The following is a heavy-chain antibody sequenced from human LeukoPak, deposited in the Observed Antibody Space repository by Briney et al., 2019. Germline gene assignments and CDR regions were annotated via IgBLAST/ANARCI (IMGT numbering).Heavy chain of an antibody. J-gene: IGHJ4*02. V-gene: IGHV3-7*04. CDR2: IKYDGSDE. Sequence: GGSLRLSCAASGFTFSGFWMSWVRQAPTKGLEWVANIKYDGSDERYVDSVKGRFTVSRDNANNSLYLQMNSLRAEDTAVYYCVRGGGSFDSWGQGTLVTASS. D-gene: IGHD3-16*01. CDR3: VRGGGSFDS. CDR1: GFTFSGFW.